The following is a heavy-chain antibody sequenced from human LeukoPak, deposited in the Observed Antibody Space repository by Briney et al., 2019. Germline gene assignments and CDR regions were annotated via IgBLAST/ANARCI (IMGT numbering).Heavy chain of an antibody. CDR1: GFTVSSYS. V-gene: IGHV3-48*02. CDR2: ISSSSTTI. J-gene: IGHJ4*02. D-gene: IGHD4-17*01. CDR3: ARDLRSYGDQASDY. Sequence: GGSLRLSCAASGFTVSSYSMNWVRQAPGKGLEWVSYISSSSTTIYYADSVKGRFTISRDNAKNSLYLQMNSLRDEDTAVYYCARDLRSYGDQASDYWGQGTLVTVSS.